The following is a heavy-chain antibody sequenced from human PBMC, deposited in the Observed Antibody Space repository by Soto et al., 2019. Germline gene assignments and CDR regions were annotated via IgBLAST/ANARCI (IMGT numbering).Heavy chain of an antibody. CDR2: INAGNGNI. Sequence: QVQLVQSGAEVKKPGASVKVSCETSGYTFTTFAMHWVRQAPGQSLEWLGYINAGNGNIKYAQKFQDRVTITRDTSARTVYLELSSLTSEYTATYYCARLRVDIWSAAFFDHWGQGTRVTVSS. D-gene: IGHD3-3*01. J-gene: IGHJ4*02. V-gene: IGHV1-3*01. CDR1: GYTFTTFA. CDR3: ARLRVDIWSAAFFDH.